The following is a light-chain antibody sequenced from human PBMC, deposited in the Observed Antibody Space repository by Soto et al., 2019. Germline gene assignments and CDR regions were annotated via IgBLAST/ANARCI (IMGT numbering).Light chain of an antibody. CDR1: QSVSSSY. CDR3: QQYGSSPSIT. Sequence: ENVLTQSPGTLSLSPGERATLSCRASQSVSSSYLAWYQQKPGQAPRLLIYGASSRATGIPDRFSGSGSETDFTLTISDVEPEDFAVYYCQQYGSSPSITFGQGTRLEIK. J-gene: IGKJ5*01. V-gene: IGKV3-20*01. CDR2: GAS.